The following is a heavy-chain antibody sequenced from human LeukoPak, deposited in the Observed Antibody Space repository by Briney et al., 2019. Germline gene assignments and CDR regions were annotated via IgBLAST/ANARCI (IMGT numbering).Heavy chain of an antibody. V-gene: IGHV4-34*01. D-gene: IGHD3-22*01. J-gene: IGHJ4*02. CDR2: INHSGST. CDR1: GGSFSGYY. CDR3: ARDYYDSSGPGDFDY. Sequence: PSETLSLTCAVYGGSFSGYYWNWIRQPPGKGLEWIGEINHSGSTNYNPSLKSRVTISVDTSKNQFSLELSSVTAADTAVYYCARDYYDSSGPGDFDYWGQGTLVTVSS.